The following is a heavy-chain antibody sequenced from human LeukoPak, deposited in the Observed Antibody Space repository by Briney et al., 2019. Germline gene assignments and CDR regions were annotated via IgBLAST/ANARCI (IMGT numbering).Heavy chain of an antibody. CDR1: GGSISSSSYY. D-gene: IGHD3-10*01. V-gene: IGHV4-39*01. J-gene: IGHJ5*02. CDR2: IYYSGST. CDR3: ARRGYYGSGSYYFDTPFDP. Sequence: PSETLSLTCTVSGGSISSSSYYWGWIRQPPGKGLEWIGSIYYSGSTYYNPSLKSRVTISVDTSKNQFSLKLSSVTAADTAVYYCARRGYYGSGSYYFDTPFDPWGQGTLVTVSS.